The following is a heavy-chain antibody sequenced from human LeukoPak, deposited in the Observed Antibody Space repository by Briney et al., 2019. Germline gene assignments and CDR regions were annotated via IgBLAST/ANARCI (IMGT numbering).Heavy chain of an antibody. J-gene: IGHJ6*02. D-gene: IGHD3-3*01. Sequence: GGSLRLSCAASGFTFSSYAMHWVRQAPGKGLEWVAVISYDGSNKYYADFVKGRFTISRDNSKNMLYLQMNSLRAEDTAVYYCAKDQYDFWSGYYYYYYYGMDVWGQGTTVTVSS. V-gene: IGHV3-30*18. CDR2: ISYDGSNK. CDR3: AKDQYDFWSGYYYYYYYGMDV. CDR1: GFTFSSYA.